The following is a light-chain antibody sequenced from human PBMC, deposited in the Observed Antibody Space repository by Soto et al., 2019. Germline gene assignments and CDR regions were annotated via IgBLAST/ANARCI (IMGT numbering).Light chain of an antibody. CDR2: GAS. Sequence: EIVMTQSPATLSVSPGERATLSCRASQSVSSNLAWYQQKPGQAPRLLIYGASTRATGIPARFGGSGSGTEFILTISSLQSEDFAVYYCQLYHKWPLTFGGGTKVEI. CDR3: QLYHKWPLT. CDR1: QSVSSN. V-gene: IGKV3-15*01. J-gene: IGKJ4*01.